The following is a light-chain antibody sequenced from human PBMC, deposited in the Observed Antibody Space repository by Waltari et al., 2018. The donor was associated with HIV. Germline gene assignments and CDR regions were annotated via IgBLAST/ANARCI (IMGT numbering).Light chain of an antibody. CDR2: EDN. V-gene: IGLV2-23*01. Sequence: QSALTQPASVSGSPGQSITISCTGTSSDVGSYNVVSWYQQHPGKAPKLMIYEDNKRPSGVSNLFSGSKSGNMASLTISGLQAEDEADYYCCSYTGSTTWVFGGGTKLTVL. CDR3: CSYTGSTTWV. J-gene: IGLJ3*02. CDR1: SSDVGSYNV.